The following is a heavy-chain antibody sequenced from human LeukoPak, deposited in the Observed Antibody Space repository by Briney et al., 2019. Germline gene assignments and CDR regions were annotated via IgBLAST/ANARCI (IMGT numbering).Heavy chain of an antibody. Sequence: SETLSLTCAVSGAFVSGDTYPWSWIRQPLGKGLEWIGNIYYSGSTYYNPSLRGRVTMSIDRSKIQFSLSLYSVTAADTAVYYCARGRDLAFDYWGRGALVTVSS. CDR3: ARGRDLAFDY. D-gene: IGHD3/OR15-3a*01. CDR2: IYYSGST. J-gene: IGHJ4*02. CDR1: GAFVSGDTYP. V-gene: IGHV4-30-2*01.